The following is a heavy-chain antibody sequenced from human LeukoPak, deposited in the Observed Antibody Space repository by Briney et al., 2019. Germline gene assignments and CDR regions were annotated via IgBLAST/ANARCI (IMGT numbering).Heavy chain of an antibody. CDR1: GYTFTVYY. J-gene: IGHJ4*02. D-gene: IGHD1-26*01. CDR2: INPNSGGT. Sequence: GSVNVSRMASGYTFTVYYMHWVRQAPGQGLEWMGFINPNSGGTEYAQNFEGRVTMTRDTSITTAYMELSSLRSDDTAIYYCAGECSGTYGGEDWGQGTLVTVSS. V-gene: IGHV1-2*02. CDR3: AGECSGTYGGED.